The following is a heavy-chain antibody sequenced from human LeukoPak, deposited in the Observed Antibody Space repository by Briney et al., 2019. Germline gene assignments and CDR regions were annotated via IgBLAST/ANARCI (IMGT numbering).Heavy chain of an antibody. CDR1: GYSISSGYY. J-gene: IGHJ4*02. CDR2: IYHSGST. D-gene: IGHD2-8*01. CDR3: AREGCTNGVCSLDY. V-gene: IGHV4-38-2*02. Sequence: PSETLSLTCTVSGYSISSGYYWGWIRQPPGKGLEWIGSIYHSGSTYYNPSLKSRVTISVDTSKNQFSLKLSSVTAADTAVYYCAREGCTNGVCSLDYWGQGTLVTVSS.